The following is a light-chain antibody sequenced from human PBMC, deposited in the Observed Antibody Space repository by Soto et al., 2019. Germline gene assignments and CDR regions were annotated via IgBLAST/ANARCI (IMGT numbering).Light chain of an antibody. Sequence: QSALTQPASGSGSPGQSITISCTGTSSDIGADDFVSWYQHHPDKTPKLIIFEVTYRPTGISHRCSASKSGNTASLTISGLEAEDEAFYYCSSYRKTTFPHVVFGGGTKLTVL. CDR3: SSYRKTTFPHVV. J-gene: IGLJ2*01. CDR1: SSDIGADDF. V-gene: IGLV2-14*01. CDR2: EVT.